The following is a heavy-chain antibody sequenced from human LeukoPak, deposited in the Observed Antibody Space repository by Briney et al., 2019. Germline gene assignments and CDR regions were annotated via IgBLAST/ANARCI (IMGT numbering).Heavy chain of an antibody. V-gene: IGHV4-34*01. Sequence: SETLSLTCAVYGGSFSGYYWSWIRQPPGKGLEWIGEINHSGSTNYNPSLKSRVTISVDTSKNQFSLKLSSVTAADTAVYYCARGLGSLWWLDYFYYWGQGTLVTVSS. CDR3: ARGLGSLWWLDYFYY. CDR1: GGSFSGYY. CDR2: INHSGST. J-gene: IGHJ4*02. D-gene: IGHD2-21*01.